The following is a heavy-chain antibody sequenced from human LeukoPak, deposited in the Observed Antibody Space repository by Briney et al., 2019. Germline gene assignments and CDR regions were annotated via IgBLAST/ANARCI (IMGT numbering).Heavy chain of an antibody. CDR2: INAGNGNT. Sequence: ASVKVSCKASGYTFTSYAMHWVRQAPGQRLEWMGWINAGNGNTKYSQKFQGRVTITRDTSASTAYMELSSLRSEDTALYYCARGYAGDIGYYYGMDVWGKGTTVTVSS. CDR3: ARGYAGDIGYYYGMDV. V-gene: IGHV1-3*01. CDR1: GYTFTSYA. J-gene: IGHJ6*04. D-gene: IGHD2-15*01.